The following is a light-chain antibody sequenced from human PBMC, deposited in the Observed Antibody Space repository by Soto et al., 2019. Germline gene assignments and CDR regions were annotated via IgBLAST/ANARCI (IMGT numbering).Light chain of an antibody. CDR3: QNYDSDPIT. J-gene: IGKJ5*01. CDR1: QSVSSSY. V-gene: IGKV3-20*01. Sequence: EIVLTQSPGTLSLSPGERATLSCRASQSVSSSYLAWYQQKPGQAPRLLIYGASSRATGIPDRFSGSGSGTDFTLTINSLQPDDIATYYCQNYDSDPITCGQGTRREIK. CDR2: GAS.